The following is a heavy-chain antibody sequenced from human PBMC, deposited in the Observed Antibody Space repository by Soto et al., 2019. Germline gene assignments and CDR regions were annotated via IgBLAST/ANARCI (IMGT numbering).Heavy chain of an antibody. Sequence: PSETLSLTCAVFGGLFSDSYWSWIRQSPGKGLEWIGEISNSGRTYYNPSLKSRVTISGDTSKNQFSLEVRSVAAADTGTYYCARGRPEIATRWFDSWGQGILVTVSS. J-gene: IGHJ5*01. CDR2: ISNSGRT. CDR3: ARGRPEIATRWFDS. V-gene: IGHV4-34*01. CDR1: GGLFSDSY. D-gene: IGHD1-1*01.